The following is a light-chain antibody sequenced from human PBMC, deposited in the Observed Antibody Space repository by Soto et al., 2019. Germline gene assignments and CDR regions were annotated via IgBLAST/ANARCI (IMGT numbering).Light chain of an antibody. J-gene: IGKJ1*01. V-gene: IGKV1-5*01. CDR1: QSVSAW. Sequence: DIQMTQSPSTLSASFGYRFTITCLASQSVSAWLAWYQQKPGKAPKFLMYDVSTLESGVPLRFSGSGSGTEFTLTINSLQPDDFATYYCQSYRNFSWTFGQGTKVDI. CDR3: QSYRNFSWT. CDR2: DVS.